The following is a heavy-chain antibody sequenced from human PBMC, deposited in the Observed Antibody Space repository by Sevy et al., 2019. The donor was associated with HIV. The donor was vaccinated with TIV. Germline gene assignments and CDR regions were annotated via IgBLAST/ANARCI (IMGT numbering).Heavy chain of an antibody. CDR2: INPYSGDT. CDR3: AREAGSNYYGQIDY. Sequence: ASVKVSCKASGYTFTDYYMHWVRQAPGQGLEWMGRINPYSGDTKYSQKFQGRVTMTRDMSINKAYMVLSGLRFDETAGYYCAREAGSNYYGQIDYWGQGSLVTVSS. V-gene: IGHV1-2*06. D-gene: IGHD4-4*01. CDR1: GYTFTDYY. J-gene: IGHJ4*02.